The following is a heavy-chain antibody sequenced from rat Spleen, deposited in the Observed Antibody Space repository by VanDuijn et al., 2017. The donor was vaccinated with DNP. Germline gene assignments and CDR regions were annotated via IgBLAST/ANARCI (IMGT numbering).Heavy chain of an antibody. D-gene: IGHD3-2*01. CDR2: MWSNGGT. Sequence: QVQLKESGPGLVQPSQTLSLTCTVSGLSLTNNNVSWIRQPPGKGLEWMGVMWSNGGTDYSSAIKSRLSINRDTSKSQVFLRMHSLQTEDTAMYFCATHHPRLDFDYWGQGVMVTVSS. J-gene: IGHJ2*01. CDR1: GLSLTNNN. V-gene: IGHV2-47*01. CDR3: ATHHPRLDFDY.